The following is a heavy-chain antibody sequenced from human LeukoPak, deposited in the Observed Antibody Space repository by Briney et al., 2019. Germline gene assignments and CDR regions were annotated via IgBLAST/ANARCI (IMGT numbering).Heavy chain of an antibody. CDR3: ARVQLGIEGHYFDY. CDR1: GFTFSRYN. CDR2: ITGSRSSI. J-gene: IGHJ4*02. D-gene: IGHD7-27*01. Sequence: PGGSLRLSCAASGFTFSRYNMNWVRQAPGKGLEWVSYITGSRSSIYYADSVRGRFTISRDNAKNSLYLQMNSLRAEDTAVYYCARVQLGIEGHYFDYWGQGTLVTVSS. V-gene: IGHV3-48*04.